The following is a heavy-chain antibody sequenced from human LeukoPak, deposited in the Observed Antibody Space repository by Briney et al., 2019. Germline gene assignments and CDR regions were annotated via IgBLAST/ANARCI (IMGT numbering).Heavy chain of an antibody. CDR2: IGTAGDT. Sequence: GGSLRLSCAASGFTFSSYDMHWVRQATGKGLEWVSAIGTAGDTYYPGSVKGRFTISRENAKNSLYLQMNSLRAEDTAVYYCARVPLAYCGGDCYSGGGYWGQGTLVTVSS. CDR3: ARVPLAYCGGDCYSGGGY. V-gene: IGHV3-13*04. D-gene: IGHD2-21*02. CDR1: GFTFSSYD. J-gene: IGHJ4*02.